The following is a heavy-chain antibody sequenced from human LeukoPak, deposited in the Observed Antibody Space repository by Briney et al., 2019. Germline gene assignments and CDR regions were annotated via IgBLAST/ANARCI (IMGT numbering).Heavy chain of an antibody. J-gene: IGHJ3*02. CDR3: ARARLAAAATGAFDI. V-gene: IGHV1-46*01. Sequence: ASVKVSCKASGYTFTSYYMHWVRQAPGQGLEWMGIINPSGGSTSYAQKFQGRVTMTRDMSTSTVYMELSSLRSEDTAVYYCARARLAAAATGAFDIWGQGTMVTVSS. D-gene: IGHD6-13*01. CDR2: INPSGGST. CDR1: GYTFTSYY.